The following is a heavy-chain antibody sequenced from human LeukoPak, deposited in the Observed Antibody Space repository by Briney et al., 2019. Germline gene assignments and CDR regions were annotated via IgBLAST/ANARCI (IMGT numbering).Heavy chain of an antibody. J-gene: IGHJ4*02. D-gene: IGHD3-10*01. Sequence: PGGSLRLSCAASVFTFSSYSMNWVRQAPGKGLEWVSSISSSSSYLYSADSVKGRFTISRDNAKNSLYLQMNSLRAEDTALYYCASVDYYGSGNYYNDVDYWGQGTLVTVSS. CDR1: VFTFSSYS. CDR3: ASVDYYGSGNYYNDVDY. CDR2: ISSSSSYL. V-gene: IGHV3-21*01.